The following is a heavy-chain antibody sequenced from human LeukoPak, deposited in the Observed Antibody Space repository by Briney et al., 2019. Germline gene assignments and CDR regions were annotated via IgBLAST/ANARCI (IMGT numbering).Heavy chain of an antibody. D-gene: IGHD3-10*01. CDR3: GRNFRGGGATGFFDY. CDR2: IYASGSTDYNPS. Sequence: SETLSLTCTVSGGSISSYYWSWIRQPAGKGLEWIGRIYASGSTDYNPSHYNPSLRSRVTISVDTSKSQFSLKLSSLTAADTAFYFWGRNFRGGGATGFFDYGGLGPLVTVSS. V-gene: IGHV4-4*07. CDR1: GGSISSYY. J-gene: IGHJ4*02.